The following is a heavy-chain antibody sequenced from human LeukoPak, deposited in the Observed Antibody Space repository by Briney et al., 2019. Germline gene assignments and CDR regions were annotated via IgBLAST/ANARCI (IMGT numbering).Heavy chain of an antibody. J-gene: IGHJ6*02. CDR1: GFTFSSYD. Sequence: GGSLRLSCAASGFTFSSYDMHWVRQATGKGLEWVSAIGTAGDTYYPGSVKGRFTISRENAKNSLYLQMNSLRAGDTAVYYCAKDLTVRGVLNLLDYYYGMDVWGQGTTVTVSS. CDR3: AKDLTVRGVLNLLDYYYGMDV. V-gene: IGHV3-13*01. D-gene: IGHD3-10*01. CDR2: IGTAGDT.